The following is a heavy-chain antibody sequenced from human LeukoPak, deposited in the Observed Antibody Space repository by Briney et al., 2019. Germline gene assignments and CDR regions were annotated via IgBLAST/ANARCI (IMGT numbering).Heavy chain of an antibody. CDR1: ADSLSSGGHY. Sequence: SETLSLTCTVSADSLSSGGHYWAWIRQLPGKGLESIGFIHHSGSSRHNPSLKDRVAITVDASRKQFALRLSSVTAADTAIYYCARGGNRFGGFYFDYWGQGIQVIVSS. CDR3: ARGGNRFGGFYFDY. D-gene: IGHD3-10*01. CDR2: IHHSGSS. J-gene: IGHJ4*02. V-gene: IGHV4-31*03.